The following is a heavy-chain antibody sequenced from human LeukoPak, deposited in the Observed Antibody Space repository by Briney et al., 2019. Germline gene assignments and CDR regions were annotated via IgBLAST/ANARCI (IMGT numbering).Heavy chain of an antibody. J-gene: IGHJ4*02. CDR3: AKDIEAGTAGFSFDY. CDR2: ITANGDST. V-gene: IGHV3-43*02. D-gene: IGHD2-21*02. CDR1: GFSFAYYA. Sequence: GGSLRLSCAASGFSFAYYAMHWVRQAPGKGLEWASLITANGDSTYYADSVKGRFTISRDNSKNSLSLQMNSLRTEDTALYYCAKDIEAGTAGFSFDYWGQGTLVAVSS.